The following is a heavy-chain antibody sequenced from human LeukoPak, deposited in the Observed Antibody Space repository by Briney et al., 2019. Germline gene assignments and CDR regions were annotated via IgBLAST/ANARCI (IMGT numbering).Heavy chain of an antibody. D-gene: IGHD4-17*01. CDR3: ARVTVTTRSVNWFDP. V-gene: IGHV4-38-2*02. J-gene: IGHJ5*02. Sequence: PSETLSLTCTVSGYSISSGYYWGWIRQPPGKGLEWIGSIYHSGSTYYNPSLKSRVTISVDTSKNQFSLKLSSVTAADTAVYYCARVTVTTRSVNWFDPWGQGTLVTVSS. CDR2: IYHSGST. CDR1: GYSISSGYY.